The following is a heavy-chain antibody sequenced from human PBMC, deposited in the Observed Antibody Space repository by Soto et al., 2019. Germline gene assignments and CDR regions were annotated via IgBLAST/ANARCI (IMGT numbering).Heavy chain of an antibody. V-gene: IGHV3-48*02. Sequence: EVKVVESGGGLVQPGGSLRLSCAASGFIFSHHSMNWVRQAPGKGLEWISYINSGSTTIAYADSVKGPFTISRDNAKNSFSLQINSLRDEVTAVYYCAIDYSWVFAYWGQGTVIPVTS. CDR3: AIDYSWVFAY. CDR2: INSGSTTI. D-gene: IGHD2-21*01. CDR1: GFIFSHHS. J-gene: IGHJ4*02.